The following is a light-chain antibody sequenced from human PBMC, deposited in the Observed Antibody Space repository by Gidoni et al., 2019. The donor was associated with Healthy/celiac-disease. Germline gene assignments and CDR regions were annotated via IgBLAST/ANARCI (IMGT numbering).Light chain of an antibody. V-gene: IGKV3-15*01. CDR2: GAS. CDR3: QQYNNWPPMYT. CDR1: QSVSSN. Sequence: EIVMTHSPATLSVSPGERATLSCRASQSVSSNLAWYQQNPGKAPRLLIYGASTRATGIPARFSGSGSGTEFTLTISRLQSEDLAVYYCQQYNNWPPMYTFGQGTKLEIK. J-gene: IGKJ2*01.